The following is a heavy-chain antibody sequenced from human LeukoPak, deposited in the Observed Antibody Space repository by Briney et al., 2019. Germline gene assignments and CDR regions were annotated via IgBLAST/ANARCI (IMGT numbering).Heavy chain of an antibody. Sequence: SETLSLTCTVSGGSISEYYWSWIRQTAGKGLEYIGRINNSGNTNYNPSLKSRVTMSVDPSKNQFSLRLTFVTAADTAVYSCVGDTEAGNWFDPWGQGTLVTVSS. D-gene: IGHD1-14*01. V-gene: IGHV4-4*07. CDR1: GGSISEYY. CDR3: VGDTEAGNWFDP. J-gene: IGHJ5*02. CDR2: INNSGNT.